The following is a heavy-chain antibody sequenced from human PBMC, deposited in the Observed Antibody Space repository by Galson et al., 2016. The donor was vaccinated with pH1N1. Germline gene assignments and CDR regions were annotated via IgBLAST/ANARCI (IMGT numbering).Heavy chain of an antibody. CDR1: GYSFINYA. D-gene: IGHD2-15*01. J-gene: IGHJ6*02. Sequence: SVKVSCKASGYSFINYAIHWVRLAPGQRLEWMGWINAANGNTRYSQNFQDRVTITRDTSASTAYMDLSSLRSEDTSVYYCARGDFVVGEGWYNGFDVWGQGTTVTVSS. CDR3: ARGDFVVGEGWYNGFDV. V-gene: IGHV1-3*01. CDR2: INAANGNT.